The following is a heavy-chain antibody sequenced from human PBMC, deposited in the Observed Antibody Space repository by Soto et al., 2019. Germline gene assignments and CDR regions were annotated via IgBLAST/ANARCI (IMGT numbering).Heavy chain of an antibody. V-gene: IGHV3-74*01. CDR2: INSDGSST. CDR1: GFTCSSYW. CDR3: ASTSYYDFWSGYS. D-gene: IGHD3-3*01. Sequence: GGALRVSCAASGFTCSSYWMHWVRQAPGKGLVWVSRINSDGSSTSYADSVKGRFTISRDNAKNTLYLQMNSLRAEDTAVYYCASTSYYDFWSGYSWGQGSLFIVSS. J-gene: IGHJ4*02.